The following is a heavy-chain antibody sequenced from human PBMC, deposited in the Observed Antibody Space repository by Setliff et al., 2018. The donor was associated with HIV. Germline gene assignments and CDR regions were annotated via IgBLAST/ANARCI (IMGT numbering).Heavy chain of an antibody. Sequence: ASVKVSCKSSGYTFTSYGISWARQAPGQGLEWMGWISTYNGNTNYAPKLQGRVTMTTDTSTSTAYMELRSLTSDDTAVYYCARSRYSSSSGDYWGQGTLVTVS. D-gene: IGHD6-6*01. CDR1: GYTFTSYG. CDR3: ARSRYSSSSGDY. V-gene: IGHV1-18*01. J-gene: IGHJ4*02. CDR2: ISTYNGNT.